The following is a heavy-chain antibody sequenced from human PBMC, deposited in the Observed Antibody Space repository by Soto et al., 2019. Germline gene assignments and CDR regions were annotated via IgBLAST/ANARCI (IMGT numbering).Heavy chain of an antibody. CDR3: ARGLVRGAPHIRYYYYGMDV. CDR1: GGSISTSNW. D-gene: IGHD3-10*01. Sequence: SETLSLTCAVSGGSISTSNWWSWVRQPPGKGLEWIGEVYHSGSTNYNPSFKSRVAMSVDKSKNQFSLKLNSVTAADTALYYCARGLVRGAPHIRYYYYGMDVWGQGTTVTVSS. V-gene: IGHV4-4*02. CDR2: VYHSGST. J-gene: IGHJ6*02.